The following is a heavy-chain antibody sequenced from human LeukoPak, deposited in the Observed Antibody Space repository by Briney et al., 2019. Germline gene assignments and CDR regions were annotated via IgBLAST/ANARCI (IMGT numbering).Heavy chain of an antibody. Sequence: PGGSLRLSCAASGFTFSSYWMSWVRQAPGKGLEWVANIKQDGSEKYYVDSVRGRFTISRDNAKNSLYLQMNSLRAEDTAVYYCARDAVLRYSPAGDPYWGQGTLVTVSS. CDR3: ARDAVLRYSPAGDPY. CDR1: GFTFSSYW. CDR2: IKQDGSEK. V-gene: IGHV3-7*01. D-gene: IGHD3-9*01. J-gene: IGHJ4*02.